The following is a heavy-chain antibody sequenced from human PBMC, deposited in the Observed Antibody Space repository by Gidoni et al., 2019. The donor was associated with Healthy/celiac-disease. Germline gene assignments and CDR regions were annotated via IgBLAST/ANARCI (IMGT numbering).Heavy chain of an antibody. Sequence: QVQLQQWGAGLLKPSETLSLTCAVYGGSFSGYYWSWIRQPPGKGLEWIGEINHSGSTNYNPSLKSRVTISVDTSKNQFSRKLSSVTAADTAVYYCARAVRGYYFDYWGQGTLVTVSS. CDR3: ARAVRGYYFDY. CDR1: GGSFSGYY. V-gene: IGHV4-34*01. D-gene: IGHD6-19*01. J-gene: IGHJ4*02. CDR2: INHSGST.